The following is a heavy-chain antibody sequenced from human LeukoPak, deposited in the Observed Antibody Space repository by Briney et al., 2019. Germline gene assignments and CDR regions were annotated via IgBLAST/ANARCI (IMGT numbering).Heavy chain of an antibody. V-gene: IGHV3-64D*06. Sequence: GGSLRLSCSASGFTFSSYTMHWVRQAPGKGLEYVSAISGSGDITKYADSVKGRFTISRDNSKNTPHLQMSSLRAEDTAVYYCVKRDGYKYDYWGQGTLVTVSS. J-gene: IGHJ4*02. CDR3: VKRDGYKYDY. D-gene: IGHD5-24*01. CDR2: ISGSGDIT. CDR1: GFTFSSYT.